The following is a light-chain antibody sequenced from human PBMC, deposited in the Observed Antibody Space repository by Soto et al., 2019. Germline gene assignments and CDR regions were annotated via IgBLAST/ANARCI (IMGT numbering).Light chain of an antibody. CDR3: QQYQNLWT. Sequence: EIVLTQSPGTLSLSPGERATLSCRASQSVSSYLAWYQQKPGQAPRLLIYDASNRATGIPARFSGSGSGTDFTLTISSLEPEDFAVYYCQQYQNLWTFGQGTKVDIK. V-gene: IGKV3-11*01. J-gene: IGKJ1*01. CDR1: QSVSSY. CDR2: DAS.